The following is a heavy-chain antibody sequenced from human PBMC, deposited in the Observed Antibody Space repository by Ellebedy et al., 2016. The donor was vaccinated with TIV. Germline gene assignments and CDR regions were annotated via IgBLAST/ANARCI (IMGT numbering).Heavy chain of an antibody. CDR3: AKEIRPNDY. J-gene: IGHJ4*02. Sequence: PGGSLRLPCAVSGFTLSSNSMSWVRQAPGKGLEWVSSISLSGDITYYADSVKGRFTIFNDTSKNTLYLQMNSLRAEDTAVYYCAKEIRPNDYWGQGTLVTVSS. V-gene: IGHV3-23*01. D-gene: IGHD1-1*01. CDR2: ISLSGDIT. CDR1: GFTLSSNS.